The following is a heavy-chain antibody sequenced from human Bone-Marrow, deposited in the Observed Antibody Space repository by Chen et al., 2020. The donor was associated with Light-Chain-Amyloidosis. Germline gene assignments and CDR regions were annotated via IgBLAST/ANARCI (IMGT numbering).Heavy chain of an antibody. CDR1: GFTFSGYW. CDR2: IKQSGSDK. Sequence: EGQLVQSGGGLVQPGGSLRLSCEASGFTFSGYWMSWVRQAPGKGLEWVANIKQSGSDKDYLESVKGRFTISRDNGKNSLYLQMNNLRAEDTAVYYCARVGDGSNRSEALEIWGHGTMVTVSS. J-gene: IGHJ3*02. D-gene: IGHD3-10*01. V-gene: IGHV3-7*01. CDR3: ARVGDGSNRSEALEI.